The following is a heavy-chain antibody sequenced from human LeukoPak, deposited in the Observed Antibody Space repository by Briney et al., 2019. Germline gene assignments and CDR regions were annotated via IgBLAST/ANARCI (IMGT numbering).Heavy chain of an antibody. J-gene: IGHJ3*02. Sequence: PSETLSLTCTVSGGSISRSSYYWGWIRQPPGKGLEWIGSIYYSGSIYYNPSLKSRVTISVDTSKNQFSLKLSSVTATDTAVYYCARSYCNTTSCYGVGVFDIWGQGTMVTVSS. CDR2: IYYSGSI. CDR3: ARSYCNTTSCYGVGVFDI. CDR1: GGSISRSSYY. D-gene: IGHD2-2*01. V-gene: IGHV4-39*01.